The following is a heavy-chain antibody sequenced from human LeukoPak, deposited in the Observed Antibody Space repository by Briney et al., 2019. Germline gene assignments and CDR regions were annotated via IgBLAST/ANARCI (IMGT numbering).Heavy chain of an antibody. Sequence: ASVKVSCKASGYTFTGYYMHWVRQAPGQGLEWMGWINPNSGGTNYAQKFQGRVTMTRDTSISTAYMELSRLRSDDTAVYYCARESVQGYCSSTGCPCDYWGQGTLVTVSS. CDR3: ARESVQGYCSSTGCPCDY. D-gene: IGHD2-2*01. CDR1: GYTFTGYY. V-gene: IGHV1-2*02. J-gene: IGHJ4*02. CDR2: INPNSGGT.